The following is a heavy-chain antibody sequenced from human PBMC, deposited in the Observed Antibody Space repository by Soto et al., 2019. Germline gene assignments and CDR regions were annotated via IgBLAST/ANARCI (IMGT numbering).Heavy chain of an antibody. Sequence: QVQLVQSGGEVKKPGASVKVSCKASGYTFTSYGISWVRQAPGQGLEWMGRISAYNGNTNYAQKLQGRVTMTTDTPTSTASMELRSLRSDDTAVYYCARVVGALGHWFDPWGQGTLVTVSS. CDR2: ISAYNGNT. CDR3: ARVVGALGHWFDP. V-gene: IGHV1-18*01. D-gene: IGHD1-26*01. J-gene: IGHJ5*02. CDR1: GYTFTSYG.